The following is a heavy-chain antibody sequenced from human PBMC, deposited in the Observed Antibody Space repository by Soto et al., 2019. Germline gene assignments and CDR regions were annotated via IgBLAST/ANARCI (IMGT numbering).Heavy chain of an antibody. D-gene: IGHD6-6*01. Sequence: PGGSLRLSCVASGFTFRNFGMHWVRQAPGKGLEWVAVISNDENIKQYADSVRGRFAIARDNSKNTLYLQVTSLRAEDTAIYYCAGGLRSVLDYWGQGALVTVSS. J-gene: IGHJ4*02. CDR2: ISNDENIK. V-gene: IGHV3-33*01. CDR1: GFTFRNFG. CDR3: AGGLRSVLDY.